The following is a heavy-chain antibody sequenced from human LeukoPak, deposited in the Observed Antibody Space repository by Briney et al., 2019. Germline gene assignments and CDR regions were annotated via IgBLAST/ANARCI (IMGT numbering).Heavy chain of an antibody. CDR1: GGSISSSSYY. CDR2: IYYSGST. V-gene: IGHV4-39*07. Sequence: PSETLSLTCTVSGGSISSSSYYWGWIRQPPGKGLEWIGSIYYSGSTYYNPSLKSRVTISVDTSKNQFSLKLSSVTAADTAVYYCARTYGSGSYPYYYYGMDVWGQGTTVTVSS. CDR3: ARTYGSGSYPYYYYGMDV. D-gene: IGHD3-10*01. J-gene: IGHJ6*02.